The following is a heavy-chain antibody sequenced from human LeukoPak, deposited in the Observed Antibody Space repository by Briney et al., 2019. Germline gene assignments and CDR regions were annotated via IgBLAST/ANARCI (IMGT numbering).Heavy chain of an antibody. CDR1: GFTFSSYA. Sequence: PGGSLRLPCAASGFTFSSYAMHWVRQAPGKGLEWVAVISYDGSNKYYADSVKGRFTISRDNSKNTLYLQMNSLRAEDTAVYYCARDFQGVIVSMVLDYWGQGTLVTVSS. V-gene: IGHV3-30*04. J-gene: IGHJ4*02. CDR2: ISYDGSNK. CDR3: ARDFQGVIVSMVLDY. D-gene: IGHD3-16*02.